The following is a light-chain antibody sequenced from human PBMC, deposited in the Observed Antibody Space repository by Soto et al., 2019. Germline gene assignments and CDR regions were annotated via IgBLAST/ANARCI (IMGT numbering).Light chain of an antibody. CDR3: QQRSYWPPLT. V-gene: IGKV3-11*01. J-gene: IGKJ4*01. CDR1: QSVSSY. CDR2: DAS. Sequence: EIVLTQSPATLSLSPGERATLSCRASQSVSSYLAWYQQKPGQAPRLLIYDASNRATGIPARFSGSGSGTYFTLTISSLEPEDFAVYYCQQRSYWPPLTFGGGTKVEIK.